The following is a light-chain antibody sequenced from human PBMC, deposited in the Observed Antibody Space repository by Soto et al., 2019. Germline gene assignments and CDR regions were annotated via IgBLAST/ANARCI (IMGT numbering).Light chain of an antibody. CDR2: EVS. CDR3: SSFTNTITRYA. J-gene: IGLJ1*01. CDR1: SSDVGGYNY. V-gene: IGLV2-14*01. Sequence: QSALTQPASVSGSPGQSITISCTGTSSDVGGYNYVSWYQQHPGKAPKLIIYEVSYRPSGVSARFSGSKSGDTASLTISGLQAEDEADYYCSSFTNTITRYAFGTGTKVTVL.